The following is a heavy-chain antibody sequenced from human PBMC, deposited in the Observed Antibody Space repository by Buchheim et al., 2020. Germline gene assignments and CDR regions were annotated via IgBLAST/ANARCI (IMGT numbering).Heavy chain of an antibody. CDR2: TSSDGKKN. CDR3: AKDRIVVVVPDTKFDYGMEV. J-gene: IGHJ6*02. CDR1: GFTFSSYG. D-gene: IGHD2-15*01. V-gene: IGHV3-30*18. Sequence: QAQLVESGGGVVQPGRSLRLSCAGSGFTFSSYGIHWVRQAPGKGLEWVAITSSDGKKNYYADSVKGRFTIFRDNSKNTLYLQMNSLRPEDTAVYYCAKDRIVVVVPDTKFDYGMEVWGQGTT.